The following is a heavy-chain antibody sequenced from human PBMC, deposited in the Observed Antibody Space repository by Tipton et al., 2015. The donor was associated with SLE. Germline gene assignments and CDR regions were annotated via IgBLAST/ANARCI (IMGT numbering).Heavy chain of an antibody. CDR2: IYSSGST. CDR1: GGSISSGNYY. CDR3: ARDVGGLRWFDP. D-gene: IGHD3/OR15-3a*01. V-gene: IGHV4-61*09. J-gene: IGHJ5*02. Sequence: TLSLTCTVSGGSISSGNYYWSWIRQPAGKGLEWIGYIYSSGSTYYNPSLKSRVTISVDTSKNQFSLKLSSVTAADTAVYYCARDVGGLRWFDPWGQGTLVTVSS.